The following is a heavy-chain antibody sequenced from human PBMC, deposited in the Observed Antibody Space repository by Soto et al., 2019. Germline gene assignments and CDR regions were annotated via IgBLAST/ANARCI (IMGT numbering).Heavy chain of an antibody. J-gene: IGHJ6*02. V-gene: IGHV3-23*01. Sequence: PRGSLRLSCAASGFTFSSYAMSWVRQAPGKGLEWVSATSGSGGSTYYADSVKGRFTISRDNSKNTLYLQMNSLRAEDTAVYYCASPNGEQQLVPEYYYYGMDVWGQGTTVTVSS. CDR3: ASPNGEQQLVPEYYYYGMDV. D-gene: IGHD6-13*01. CDR1: GFTFSSYA. CDR2: TSGSGGST.